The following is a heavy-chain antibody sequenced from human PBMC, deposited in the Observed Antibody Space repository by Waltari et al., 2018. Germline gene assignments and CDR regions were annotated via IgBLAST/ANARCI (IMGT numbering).Heavy chain of an antibody. V-gene: IGHV1-69*12. CDR1: GGTFSSYA. D-gene: IGHD2-15*01. CDR3: AREGLGYCSGGSCYSRGYVDY. CDR2: IIPIFGTA. Sequence: QVQLVQSGAEVKKPGSSVKVSCKASGGTFSSYAISWVRQAPGQGLEWMGGIIPIFGTANYAQKFQGRVTITADESTSTAYMELSSLRSEDTAVYYCAREGLGYCSGGSCYSRGYVDYWGQGTLVTVSS. J-gene: IGHJ4*02.